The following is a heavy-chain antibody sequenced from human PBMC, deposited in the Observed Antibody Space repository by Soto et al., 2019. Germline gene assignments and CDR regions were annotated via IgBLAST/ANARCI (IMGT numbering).Heavy chain of an antibody. CDR1: GFTFSSYT. CDR2: ISYDGSNK. J-gene: IGHJ6*02. V-gene: IGHV3-30-3*01. CDR3: ARSIAARLDDYYFYGMDV. Sequence: GGSLRLSCAASGFTFSSYTMHWVRMAPGKGLEWVAVISYDGSNKYYADSVKGRFTISRDNSKNTLYLQMNSLRAEDTAVYYCARSIAARLDDYYFYGMDVWGQGTTVTGSS. D-gene: IGHD6-6*01.